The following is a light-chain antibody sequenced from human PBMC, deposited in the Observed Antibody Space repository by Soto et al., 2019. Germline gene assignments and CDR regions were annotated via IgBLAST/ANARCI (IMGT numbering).Light chain of an antibody. CDR2: GAS. CDR3: QQYGSSPTWT. V-gene: IGKV3-20*01. Sequence: EIVLTQSPVTLSLSAGERATLSCRASQSVSSNYLAWYQQKPGQAPRLLIYGASSRATGIPDRFSGSGSGTDFTLTISRLEPEDSAVYYCQQYGSSPTWTFGQGTKVDIK. CDR1: QSVSSNY. J-gene: IGKJ1*01.